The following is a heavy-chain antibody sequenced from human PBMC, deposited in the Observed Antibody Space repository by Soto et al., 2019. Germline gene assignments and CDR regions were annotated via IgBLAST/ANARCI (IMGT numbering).Heavy chain of an antibody. CDR3: AGVGQWLVQGYYYYYMDV. CDR1: GGSISSYY. D-gene: IGHD6-19*01. CDR2: IYYSGST. Sequence: SETLSLTCTVSGGSISSYYWSWIRQPPGKGLEWIGYIYYSGSTNYNPSLKSRVTISVDTSKNQFSLKLSSVTAADTAVYYCAGVGQWLVQGYYYYYMDVWGKGTTVTVSS. J-gene: IGHJ6*03. V-gene: IGHV4-59*08.